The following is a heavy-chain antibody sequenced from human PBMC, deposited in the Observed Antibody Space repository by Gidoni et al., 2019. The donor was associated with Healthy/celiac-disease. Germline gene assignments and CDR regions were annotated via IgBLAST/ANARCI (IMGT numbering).Heavy chain of an antibody. V-gene: IGHV1-2*02. CDR3: ARGRSSTMIIY. CDR1: GYTFTGYY. J-gene: IGHJ4*02. CDR2: INPNSGVT. D-gene: IGHD3-22*01. Sequence: QVQLVQSGAEVKKPGASVTVSCKASGYTFTGYYMHGVRQAPGQGLEWMGWINPNSGVTNYAQNFQGRVTITSDTSISTAYMELSRLRSDYTAVYYCARGRSSTMIIYWGQGTLVTVSS.